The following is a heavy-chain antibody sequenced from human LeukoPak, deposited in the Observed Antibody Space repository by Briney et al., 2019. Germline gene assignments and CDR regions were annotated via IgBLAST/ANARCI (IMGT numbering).Heavy chain of an antibody. D-gene: IGHD2-2*02. CDR2: ISSDGIII. Sequence: PGGSLRLSCAASGFTFSTYAMHWVRQAPGQGLDYVSGISSDGIIIHYANSVKGRFTISRDNSKNTLFLQMGSLRAEDMAVHYCARSDCGSTSCYTMSNWGQGTLVTVSS. CDR1: GFTFSTYA. CDR3: ARSDCGSTSCYTMSN. J-gene: IGHJ4*02. V-gene: IGHV3-64*01.